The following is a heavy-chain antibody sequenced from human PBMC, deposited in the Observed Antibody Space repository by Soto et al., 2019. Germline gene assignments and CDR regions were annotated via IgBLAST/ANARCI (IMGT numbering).Heavy chain of an antibody. CDR2: IGTHGDT. D-gene: IGHD3-22*01. CDR1: GFTSSTYA. CDR3: ARAIGPTLFDY. Sequence: EVQLVESGGGLVQPGGSLRPSCSASGFTSSTYAMHWVRQGTEKGLEWVSAIGTHGDTYNADSVKGRFTLSRENAKNSLYLQMNSLRAGDTAIYFCARAIGPTLFDYWGQVLLVTVSS. J-gene: IGHJ4*02. V-gene: IGHV3-13*04.